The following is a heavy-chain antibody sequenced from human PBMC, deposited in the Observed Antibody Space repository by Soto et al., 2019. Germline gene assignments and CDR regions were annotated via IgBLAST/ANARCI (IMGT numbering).Heavy chain of an antibody. Sequence: PGGSLRLSCAASGLTFINVWMTWGRQAPGKGLEWVGRIKSKSDGETADVAAPVKARFTISRDDSKNTVFLEMNSLKSEDTALYYCAITAMINRDSSTSFDYWGRGTQVTVSS. CDR2: IKSKSDGETA. CDR3: AITAMINRDSSTSFDY. D-gene: IGHD5-18*01. CDR1: GLTFINVW. J-gene: IGHJ4*02. V-gene: IGHV3-15*01.